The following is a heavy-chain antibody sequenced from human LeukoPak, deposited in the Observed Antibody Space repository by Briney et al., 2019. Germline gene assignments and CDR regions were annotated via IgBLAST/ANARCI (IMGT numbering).Heavy chain of an antibody. CDR3: ARDDPSMIAALHY. V-gene: IGHV3-21*01. J-gene: IGHJ4*02. CDR1: GFPFSSYW. Sequence: GGSLRLSCAASGFPFSSYWMSWVRQAPGKGLEWVSSISGTSSNIYYADSVEGRFTISRDNAKNSVYLQMNSLRADDTAVYYCARDDPSMIAALHYWGQGTLVTVSS. CDR2: ISGTSSNI. D-gene: IGHD6-6*01.